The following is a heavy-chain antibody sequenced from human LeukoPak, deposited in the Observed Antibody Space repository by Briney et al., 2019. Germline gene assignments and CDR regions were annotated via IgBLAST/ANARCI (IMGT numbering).Heavy chain of an antibody. D-gene: IGHD6-19*01. Sequence: GGSLRLSCAASGFTVSSNYMSWPRQAPGKGLEWVSLIYSGGNTYYGGSVKGRFTISRDNSKDTLFSAMNRLRAEDTAVYSCARYSSGWYFDLWGRGTLVTVSS. CDR2: IYSGGNT. V-gene: IGHV3-53*01. CDR1: GFTVSSNY. J-gene: IGHJ2*01. CDR3: ARYSSGWYFDL.